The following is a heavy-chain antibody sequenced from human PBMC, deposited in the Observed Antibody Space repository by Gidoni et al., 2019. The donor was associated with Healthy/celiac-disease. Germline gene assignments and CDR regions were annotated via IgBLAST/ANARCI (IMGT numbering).Heavy chain of an antibody. J-gene: IGHJ5*02. D-gene: IGHD4-17*01. V-gene: IGHV4-30-4*01. Sequence: QVQLQESGPGLVKPSQTLSLTCTVSGGSISSGDYYWSWIRQPPGKGLEWIGYIYYSGSTYYNPSLKSRVTISVDTSKNQFSLKLSSVTAADTAVYYCARDYSMTTVTTRGRVRWFDPWGQGTLVTVSS. CDR2: IYYSGST. CDR3: ARDYSMTTVTTRGRVRWFDP. CDR1: GGSISSGDYY.